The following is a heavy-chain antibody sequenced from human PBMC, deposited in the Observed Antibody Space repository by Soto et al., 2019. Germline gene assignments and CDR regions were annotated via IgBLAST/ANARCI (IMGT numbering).Heavy chain of an antibody. D-gene: IGHD6-19*01. CDR3: ARRNSDYSSVWSDAFDI. J-gene: IGHJ3*02. CDR1: GFTFSSYA. V-gene: IGHV3-30-3*01. CDR2: ISYDGSSK. Sequence: QVQLVESGGGVVQPGRSLRLSCAASGFTFSSYAMHWVRQAPGKGPEWVAVISYDGSSKTYADSVKGQFTISRDNSKNSLFLQMNNVRPEDTAVYYCARRNSDYSSVWSDAFDIWGQGTMVTVSS.